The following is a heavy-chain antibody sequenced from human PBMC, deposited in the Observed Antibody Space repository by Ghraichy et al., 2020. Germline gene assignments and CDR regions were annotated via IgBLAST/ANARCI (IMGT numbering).Heavy chain of an antibody. CDR1: GFTFSSYA. Sequence: GGSLRLSCAASGFTFSSYAMSWVRQAPGKGLEWVSAISGSGGSTYYADPLKGRFTIFRDNSKNTMYLQMNSLRAEDTAVYYCAKYPWKARREYFQHWGQGTLVTVSS. CDR3: AKYPWKARREYFQH. D-gene: IGHD6-6*01. V-gene: IGHV3-23*01. CDR2: ISGSGGST. J-gene: IGHJ1*01.